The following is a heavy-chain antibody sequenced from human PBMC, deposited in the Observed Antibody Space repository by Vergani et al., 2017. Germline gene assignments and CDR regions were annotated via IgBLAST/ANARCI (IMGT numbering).Heavy chain of an antibody. D-gene: IGHD3-10*01. CDR1: GYSFTSYW. J-gene: IGHJ4*02. Sequence: EVQLVQSGAEVKKPGESLRISCKGSGYSFTSYWISWVRQMPGKGLEWMGRIDPSDSYTNYSPSFQGHVTISEDKSISPAYLQWSSLKASDTAMYYCARHTHQAYYGSGSYWPIIGGFDYWGQGTLVTVSS. V-gene: IGHV5-10-1*03. CDR3: ARHTHQAYYGSGSYWPIIGGFDY. CDR2: IDPSDSYT.